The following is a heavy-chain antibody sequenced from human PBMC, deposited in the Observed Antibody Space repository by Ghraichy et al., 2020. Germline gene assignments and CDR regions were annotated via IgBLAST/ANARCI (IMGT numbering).Heavy chain of an antibody. Sequence: LSLTCVASGFTLSTYWMSWVRQAPGKGLEWVANIKQDGSETHFVDSVKGRFTISRDNAKNSLYLEMNSLRAEDTAVYFCARAVGAAAAHWGQGTLVTVSS. D-gene: IGHD6-13*01. CDR3: ARAVGAAAAH. CDR1: GFTLSTYW. V-gene: IGHV3-7*04. CDR2: IKQDGSET. J-gene: IGHJ4*02.